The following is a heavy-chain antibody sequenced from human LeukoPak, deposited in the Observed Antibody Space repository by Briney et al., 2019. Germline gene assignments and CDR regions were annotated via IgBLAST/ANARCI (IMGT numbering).Heavy chain of an antibody. CDR1: GGSISSSYY. D-gene: IGHD5-18*01. J-gene: IGHJ5*02. V-gene: IGHV4-39*07. Sequence: SETLSLTCTVSGGSISSSYYWGWIRQPPGKGLEWIGSIYYSGSTNYNPSLKSRVTISVDTSKNQFSLKLSSVTAADTAVYYCARAKETGSGYLGFRWFDPWGQGTLVTVSS. CDR3: ARAKETGSGYLGFRWFDP. CDR2: IYYSGST.